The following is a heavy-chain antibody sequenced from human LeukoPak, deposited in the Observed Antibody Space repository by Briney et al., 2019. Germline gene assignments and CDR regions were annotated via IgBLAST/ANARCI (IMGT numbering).Heavy chain of an antibody. CDR2: IIPILGIA. CDR1: GGTFSSYA. D-gene: IGHD4-17*01. CDR3: ARGGIMTTVTHTYFDY. V-gene: IGHV1-69*04. Sequence: ASVKVSCKASGGTFSSYAISWVRQAPGQGLEWMGRIIPILGIANYAQKFQGRVTITADKSTSTAYMELSSLRSEDTAVYYCARGGIMTTVTHTYFDYWGQGTLVTVSS. J-gene: IGHJ4*02.